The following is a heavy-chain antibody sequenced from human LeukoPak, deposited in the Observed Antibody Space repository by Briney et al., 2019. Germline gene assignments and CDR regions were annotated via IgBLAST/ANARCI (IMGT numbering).Heavy chain of an antibody. Sequence: PGGSLTLSCAASGFTFSSYWMHWVRQAPGRGLVWVSRINSDGSSTSYADSVKGRFTISRDNAKNTLYLQMNSLRAEDTAVYYCAGVFYISPYYDSSGYYAGWGQGTLVTVSS. CDR2: INSDGSST. J-gene: IGHJ4*02. V-gene: IGHV3-74*01. CDR1: GFTFSSYW. D-gene: IGHD3-22*01. CDR3: AGVFYISPYYDSSGYYAG.